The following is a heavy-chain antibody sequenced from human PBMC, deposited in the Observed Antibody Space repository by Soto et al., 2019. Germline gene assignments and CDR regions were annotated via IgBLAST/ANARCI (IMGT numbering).Heavy chain of an antibody. J-gene: IGHJ5*02. CDR2: INGDGTST. Sequence: GVLRLSCAASGFTFSSHWMHWVRQAPGKGPVWVSRINGDGTSTSYADSVKGRFTISRDNAKNTLYLQMNSLRAEDTAVYYCAREIIAVSGTIRWFDPWGQGTLVTVS. D-gene: IGHD6-13*01. V-gene: IGHV3-74*01. CDR1: GFTFSSHW. CDR3: AREIIAVSGTIRWFDP.